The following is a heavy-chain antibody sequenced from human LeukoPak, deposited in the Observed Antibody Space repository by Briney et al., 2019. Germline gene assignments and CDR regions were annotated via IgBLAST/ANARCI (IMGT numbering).Heavy chain of an antibody. J-gene: IGHJ4*02. Sequence: GGSLRLSCAASGFTFSSYGMHWVRQAPGKGLEWVAFIRYDGSNKYYADSVKGRFTISRDNAKNSLYLQMNSLRAEDTAVYYCARGGDGYNYFAYWGQGTLVTVSS. V-gene: IGHV3-30*02. CDR3: ARGGDGYNYFAY. CDR1: GFTFSSYG. CDR2: IRYDGSNK. D-gene: IGHD5-24*01.